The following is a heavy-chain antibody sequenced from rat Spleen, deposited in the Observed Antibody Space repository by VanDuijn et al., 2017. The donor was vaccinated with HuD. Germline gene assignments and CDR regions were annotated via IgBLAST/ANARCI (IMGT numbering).Heavy chain of an antibody. CDR2: IWGDGST. Sequence: QVQLKESGPALVQPSQTLSLTCTVSGFSLISYSVNWVRQPPGKGLEWMGGIWGDGSTNYNSVLNSRLSISRDTSKNQVFLRVNILQTDDTGTYYCTTATEGPYVLDAWGQGASVTVSS. CDR1: GFSLISYS. D-gene: IGHD1-11*01. V-gene: IGHV2-13*01. J-gene: IGHJ4*01. CDR3: TTATEGPYVLDA.